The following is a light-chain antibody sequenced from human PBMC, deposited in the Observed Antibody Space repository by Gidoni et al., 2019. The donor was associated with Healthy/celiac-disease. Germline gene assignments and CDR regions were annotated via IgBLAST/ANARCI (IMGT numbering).Light chain of an antibody. CDR2: AAS. CDR1: QSVSSY. J-gene: IGKJ1*01. V-gene: IGKV3-11*01. Sequence: EIVLTQSPASLSLSPGERATLSCRASQSVSSYLAWYQQKPGQAPRLLIYAASNRNTGIPARFSGSGSGTDFTLTISSLEPEDFAVYYCQQRSSWPGTFGQGTKVEIK. CDR3: QQRSSWPGT.